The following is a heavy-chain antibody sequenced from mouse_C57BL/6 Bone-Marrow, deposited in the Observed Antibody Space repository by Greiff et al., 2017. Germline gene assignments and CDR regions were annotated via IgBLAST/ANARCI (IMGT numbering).Heavy chain of an antibody. J-gene: IGHJ2*01. V-gene: IGHV1-42*01. Sequence: VQLKESGPELVKPGASVKISCKASGYSFTGYYMNWVKQSPEKSLEWIGEINPSTGGTTYNQKFKAKATLTVDKSSSTAYMQLKSLTYEDSAVYYCARCDYGDYFDYWGQGTTLTVSS. D-gene: IGHD1-1*01. CDR3: ARCDYGDYFDY. CDR2: INPSTGGT. CDR1: GYSFTGYY.